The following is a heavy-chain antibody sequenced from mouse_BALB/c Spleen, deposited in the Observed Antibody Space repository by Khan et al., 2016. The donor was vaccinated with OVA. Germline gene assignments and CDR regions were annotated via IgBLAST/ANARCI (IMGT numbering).Heavy chain of an antibody. CDR2: IAPGSGST. CDR3: ARSNYYGSSLYAMDY. Sequence: DLVKPGASVKLSCKASGHTFTSYWINWIKQRPGQGLECIGRIAPGSGSTYYNEMFKGKATLTVDTSSSTADIQLSSLSSEDSAVYFCARSNYYGSSLYAMDYWGQGTSVTVSS. CDR1: GHTFTSYW. J-gene: IGHJ4*01. V-gene: IGHV1S41*01. D-gene: IGHD1-1*01.